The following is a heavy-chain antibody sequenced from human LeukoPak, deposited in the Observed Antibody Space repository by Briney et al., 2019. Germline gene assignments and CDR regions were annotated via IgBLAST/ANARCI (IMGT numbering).Heavy chain of an antibody. Sequence: SQTLSLTCTVSGGSISSGGYYWSWIRQHPGKGLEWIGYIYYSGSTYYNPSLKSRVTISVDTSKNQFSLKLSSVTAADTAVYYCARVHRDEDWYFDLWGRGTLVTVSS. CDR2: IYYSGST. J-gene: IGHJ2*01. CDR1: GGSISSGGYY. CDR3: ARVHRDEDWYFDL. V-gene: IGHV4-31*03. D-gene: IGHD2-21*02.